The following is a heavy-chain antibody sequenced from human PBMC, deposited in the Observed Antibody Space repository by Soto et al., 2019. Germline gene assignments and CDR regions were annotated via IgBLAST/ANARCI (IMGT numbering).Heavy chain of an antibody. Sequence: ASVKVSCKASGYLFTAYSMHWVRLAPGQGLEWMGVVNPSGGSTKYAQNFQGRVTMTRDTSTTTIYMELSSLRSDDTAIYYCARAVIFGEVSQYGMDVWGQGTSVTVSS. CDR3: ARAVIFGEVSQYGMDV. CDR2: VNPSGGST. D-gene: IGHD3-3*01. V-gene: IGHV1-46*01. CDR1: GYLFTAYS. J-gene: IGHJ6*02.